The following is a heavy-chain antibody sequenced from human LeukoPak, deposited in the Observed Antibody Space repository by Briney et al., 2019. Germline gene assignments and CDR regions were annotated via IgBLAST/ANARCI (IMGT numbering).Heavy chain of an antibody. CDR2: IIPIFGTP. V-gene: IGHV1-69*05. J-gene: IGHJ5*02. CDR1: GGTFSSYA. Sequence: GSSVKVSCKASGGTFSSYAISWVRQAPGQGLEWMGGIIPIFGTPNYAQKFQGRVTITTDGSTSTAYMELSSLRSEDTAMYYCARGTAVTTGGWFDPWGQGTLVTVSS. CDR3: ARGTAVTTGGWFDP. D-gene: IGHD4-11*01.